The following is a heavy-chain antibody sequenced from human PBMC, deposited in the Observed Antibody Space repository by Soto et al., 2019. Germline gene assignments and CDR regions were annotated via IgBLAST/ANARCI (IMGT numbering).Heavy chain of an antibody. CDR2: IYPSDPDI. D-gene: IGHD6-13*01. Sequence: PGESLKISCEASEYTFTNFWIGWVRQVPGKVLEWTAIIYPSDPDIKYSTYFQGQVTIAADRSLSTVYLQWNRLRASDPAIYYCVRRAREQLVRPIENYFDFWGQGALVTVSS. CDR3: VRRAREQLVRPIENYFDF. J-gene: IGHJ4*02. V-gene: IGHV5-51*01. CDR1: EYTFTNFW.